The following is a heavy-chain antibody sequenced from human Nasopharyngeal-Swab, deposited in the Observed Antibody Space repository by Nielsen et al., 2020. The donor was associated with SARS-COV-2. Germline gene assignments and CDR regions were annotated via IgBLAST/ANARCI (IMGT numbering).Heavy chain of an antibody. J-gene: IGHJ4*02. CDR3: AREGNCSGGSCYSYFDY. V-gene: IGHV4-30-4*01. CDR2: IYYSGST. Sequence: RQAPWKGLEWIGYIYYSGSTYYNPSLKSRVTISVDTSKNQFSLKLSSVTAADTAVYYCAREGNCSGGSCYSYFDYWGQGTLVTVSS. D-gene: IGHD2-15*01.